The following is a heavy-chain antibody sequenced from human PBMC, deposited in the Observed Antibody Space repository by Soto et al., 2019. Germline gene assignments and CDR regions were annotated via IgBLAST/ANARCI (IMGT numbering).Heavy chain of an antibody. CDR1: GFSLPTRGVV. CDR3: AHRVLRTVFGLVTTTAIYFDF. D-gene: IGHD3-3*01. J-gene: IGHJ4*02. CDR2: IYWDDDK. V-gene: IGHV2-5*02. Sequence: QITLNESGPTQVKPRQTLTLPCTFSGFSLPTRGVVVGWFRKPPGKAPEWLALIYWDDDKRYSPSLKSRLTITKDTSKNQVVLTMADLDPADTATYYCAHRVLRTVFGLVTTTAIYFDFWGQGTPVAVSS.